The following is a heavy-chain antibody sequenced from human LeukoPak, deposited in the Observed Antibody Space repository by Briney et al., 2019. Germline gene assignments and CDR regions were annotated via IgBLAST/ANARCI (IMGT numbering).Heavy chain of an antibody. J-gene: IGHJ4*02. CDR2: ISVYNGHT. CDR3: ARDRRSFDY. Sequence: ASVKVSCKASGYTFTNYGINWVRQAPGQGLEWMGWISVYNGHTNYAQKLQGRVTMTTDTSTSSAYMELRSLRSDGTAVYFCARDRRSFDYWGQGTLVTVSS. V-gene: IGHV1-18*01. CDR1: GYTFTNYG.